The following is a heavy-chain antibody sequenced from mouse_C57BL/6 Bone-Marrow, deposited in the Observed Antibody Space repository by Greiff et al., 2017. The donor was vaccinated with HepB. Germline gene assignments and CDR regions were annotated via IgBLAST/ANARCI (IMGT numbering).Heavy chain of an antibody. Sequence: VQLQESGAELARPGASVKLSCKASGYTFTSYGISWVKQRTGQGLEWIGEIYPRSGNTYYNEKFKGKATLTADKSSSTAYMELRSLTSEDSAVYFCARGTVVARAMDYWGQGTSVTVSS. V-gene: IGHV1-81*01. D-gene: IGHD1-1*01. J-gene: IGHJ4*01. CDR2: IYPRSGNT. CDR3: ARGTVVARAMDY. CDR1: GYTFTSYG.